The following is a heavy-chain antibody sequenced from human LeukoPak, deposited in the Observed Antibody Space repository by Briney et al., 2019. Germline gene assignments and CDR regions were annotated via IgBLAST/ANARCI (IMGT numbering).Heavy chain of an antibody. CDR1: GGTFSSYA. Sequence: SVKVSCKASGGTFSSYAISWVRQAPGQGLEWMGGIIPIFGTANYAQKFQGRVTITTDESTSTAYMELSSLRSEDTAVYYCARDRGIVVVPAASDAFDIWGQGTMVTVSS. J-gene: IGHJ3*02. CDR3: ARDRGIVVVPAASDAFDI. V-gene: IGHV1-69*05. D-gene: IGHD2-2*01. CDR2: IIPIFGTA.